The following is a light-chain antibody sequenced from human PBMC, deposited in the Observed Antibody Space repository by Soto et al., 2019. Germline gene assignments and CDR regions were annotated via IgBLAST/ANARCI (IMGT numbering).Light chain of an antibody. CDR1: QSVSSH. V-gene: IGKV3-11*01. CDR2: DAS. CDR3: QQRSNWPLT. Sequence: EIVLTQSPATLSLSPGERATLSYRASQSVSSHLAWYQQKPGQAPRLLIYDASNRATGIPARFSGSGSGTDFTLTISSLEPEDFAVYYCQQRSNWPLTFGGGTKVEIK. J-gene: IGKJ4*01.